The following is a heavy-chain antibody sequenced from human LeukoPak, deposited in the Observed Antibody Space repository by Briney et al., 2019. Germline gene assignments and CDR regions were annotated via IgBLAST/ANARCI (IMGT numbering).Heavy chain of an antibody. V-gene: IGHV3-30*02. D-gene: IGHD4-23*01. CDR3: ARDRGKDYFDS. CDR1: GLTFTSHG. J-gene: IGHJ4*02. CDR2: ERNDGSDT. Sequence: GGSLRLSCTTSGLTFTSHGFHWLRQVVGKRLEWVAFERNDGSDTYHANSVKGRFSISRDDSKNTLYLQMNSLRPEDTAIYYCARDRGKDYFDSWGQGTQVTVSS.